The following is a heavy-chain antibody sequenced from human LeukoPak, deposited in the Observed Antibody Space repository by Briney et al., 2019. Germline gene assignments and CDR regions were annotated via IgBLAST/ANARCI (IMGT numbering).Heavy chain of an antibody. V-gene: IGHV4-39*01. CDR1: GGSISSSSYY. CDR2: IYYSGST. Sequence: PSETLSLTCTVSGGSISSSSYYWGWIRQPPGKGLEWIGSIYYSGSTYYNPSLKSRVTISVDTSKNQFSLKLSSVTAADTAVYYCARRGYCSSTSCPPNLYYFDYWGQGTLVTVSS. D-gene: IGHD2-2*01. CDR3: ARRGYCSSTSCPPNLYYFDY. J-gene: IGHJ4*02.